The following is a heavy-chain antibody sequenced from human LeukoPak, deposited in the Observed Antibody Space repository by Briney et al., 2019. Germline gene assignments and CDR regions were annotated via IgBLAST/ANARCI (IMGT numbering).Heavy chain of an antibody. CDR1: GGSISNYY. J-gene: IGHJ6*03. Sequence: SETLSLTCTVSGGSISNYYWSWIRQPAGKGLEWIGRIYSSGSINYNPSLKSRVTLSVDTSKNQFSLRVSSVTAADTAVYYCAREYYYYDSGSRLRGIYYYYMDVWGKGTTVTISS. CDR2: IYSSGSI. CDR3: AREYYYYDSGSRLRGIYYYYMDV. V-gene: IGHV4-4*07. D-gene: IGHD3-10*01.